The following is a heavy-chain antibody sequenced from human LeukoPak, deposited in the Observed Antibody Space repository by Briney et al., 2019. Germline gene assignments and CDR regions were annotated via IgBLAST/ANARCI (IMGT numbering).Heavy chain of an antibody. CDR2: ISSSSSTI. V-gene: IGHV3-48*02. CDR3: ARDSSDVRDDYGDF. J-gene: IGHJ4*02. D-gene: IGHD3-10*01. CDR1: GFTFSSYS. Sequence: GGSLRLSCAASGFTFSSYSMNWVRHAPGKGLVCVSYISSSSSTIYNADSVKGRFTISRDNAKNSLYLQMDSLRDEDTAVYYCARDSSDVRDDYGDFWGQGTLVTVSS.